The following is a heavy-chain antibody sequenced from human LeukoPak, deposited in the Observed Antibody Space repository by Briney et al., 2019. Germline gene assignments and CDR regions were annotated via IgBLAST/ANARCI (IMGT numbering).Heavy chain of an antibody. D-gene: IGHD3-3*01. J-gene: IGHJ6*03. CDR1: GFTFSSYG. Sequence: GGSLRLSCAASGFTFSSYGMHWVRQAPGKGLEWVAFIRYDGSNKYYADSVKGRFTISRDNSKNTLYLQMNSLRSDDTAVYFCARVNAPKIFGVVRKYYYYMDVWGKGTTVTVSS. CDR3: ARVNAPKIFGVVRKYYYYMDV. CDR2: IRYDGSNK. V-gene: IGHV3-30*02.